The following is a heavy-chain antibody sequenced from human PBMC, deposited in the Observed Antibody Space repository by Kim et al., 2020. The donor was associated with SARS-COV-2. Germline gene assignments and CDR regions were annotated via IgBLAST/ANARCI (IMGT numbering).Heavy chain of an antibody. CDR3: ARERSSSWGPYSYGMDV. CDR1: GGSISSYY. Sequence: SETLSLTCTVSGGSISSYYWSWIRQPPGKGLEWIGYIYYSGSTNYNPSLKSRVTISVDTSKNQFSLKLSSVTAADTAVYYCARERSSSWGPYSYGMDVWGQGTTVTVSS. V-gene: IGHV4-59*01. D-gene: IGHD6-13*01. J-gene: IGHJ6*02. CDR2: IYYSGST.